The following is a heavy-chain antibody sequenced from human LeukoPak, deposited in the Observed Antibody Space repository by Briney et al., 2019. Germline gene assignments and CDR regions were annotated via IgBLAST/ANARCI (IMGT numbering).Heavy chain of an antibody. D-gene: IGHD3-10*01. J-gene: IGHJ4*02. CDR3: ARSAWFGERGVDY. CDR2: IYYSGST. Sequence: PSETLSLTCTVSGGSISSYYWSWIRQPPGKGLEWIGYIYYSGSTNYNPSLKSRVTISVDKSKNQFSLKLSSVTAADTAVYYCARSAWFGERGVDYWGQGTLVTVSS. V-gene: IGHV4-59*12. CDR1: GGSISSYY.